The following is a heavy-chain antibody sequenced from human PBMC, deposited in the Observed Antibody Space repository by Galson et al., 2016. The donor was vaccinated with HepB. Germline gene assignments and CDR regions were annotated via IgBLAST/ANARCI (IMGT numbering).Heavy chain of an antibody. D-gene: IGHD1-26*01. J-gene: IGHJ4*02. CDR2: ISGGGDYI. V-gene: IGHV3-23*01. Sequence: QPPGKGLEWVSAISGGGDYIYYADSVRGRFTFSRDNSKNTLYLQMNGLRADDTAVYYCARDGRGVGARGAHDYWGQGTLVTVSS. CDR3: ARDGRGVGARGAHDY.